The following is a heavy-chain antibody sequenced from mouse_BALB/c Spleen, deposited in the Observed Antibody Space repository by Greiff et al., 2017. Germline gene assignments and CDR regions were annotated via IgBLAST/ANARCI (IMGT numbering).Heavy chain of an antibody. CDR1: GFTFSSFG. V-gene: IGHV5-17*02. J-gene: IGHJ4*01. CDR3: ARYWEYAMDY. Sequence: EVQLVESGGGLVQPGGSRKLSCAASGFTFSSFGMHWVRQAPEKGLEWVAYISSGSSTIYYAYTVKGRFTISRDNPKNTLFLQMTSLRSEDTAMYYCARYWEYAMDYWGQGTSVTVSS. CDR2: ISSGSSTI. D-gene: IGHD4-1*01.